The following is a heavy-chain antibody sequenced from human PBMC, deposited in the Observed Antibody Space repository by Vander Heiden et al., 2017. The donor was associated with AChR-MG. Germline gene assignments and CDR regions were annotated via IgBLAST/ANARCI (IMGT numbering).Heavy chain of an antibody. D-gene: IGHD3-3*01. CDR3: ATGGVLDYDFWSVPHYGMDV. Sequence: QVQLQESGPGLVKPSQTLSLTCTVSGGSISSGGYYWSWIRQHPGKGLEWIGYIYYSGSTYYNPSLKSRVTISVDTSKNQFSLKLSSVTAADTAVYYCATGGVLDYDFWSVPHYGMDVWGQGTTVTVSS. CDR2: IYYSGST. J-gene: IGHJ6*02. CDR1: GGSISSGGYY. V-gene: IGHV4-31*03.